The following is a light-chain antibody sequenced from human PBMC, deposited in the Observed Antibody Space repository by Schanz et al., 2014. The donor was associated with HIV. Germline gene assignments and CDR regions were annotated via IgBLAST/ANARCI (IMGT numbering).Light chain of an antibody. Sequence: EIVLTQSPVTLSLSPGERVTVSCRASQSITNNRLAWYQQKPGQAPRLLIYDTSGRATGIPDRFSGSGSGTDFTLTISRLEPEDSAVYYCQQYHTSPSTFGGGTKVEIK. CDR3: QQYHTSPST. CDR2: DTS. V-gene: IGKV3-20*01. J-gene: IGKJ4*01. CDR1: QSITNNR.